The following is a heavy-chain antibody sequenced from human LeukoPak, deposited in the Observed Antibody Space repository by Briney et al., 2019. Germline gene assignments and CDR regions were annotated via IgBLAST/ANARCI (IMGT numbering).Heavy chain of an antibody. CDR2: IIPIFGTA. CDR1: GGTFSSYA. V-gene: IGHV1-69*05. CDR3: AREGGPWYAFDI. Sequence: SVKVSCKASGGTFSSYAISWVRQAPGQGLEWMGGIIPIFGTANYAQKFQGRVTITTDESTSTAYMELSSLRSEDTAVYYCAREGGPWYAFDIWGQGTMVTVSS. D-gene: IGHD2-15*01. J-gene: IGHJ3*02.